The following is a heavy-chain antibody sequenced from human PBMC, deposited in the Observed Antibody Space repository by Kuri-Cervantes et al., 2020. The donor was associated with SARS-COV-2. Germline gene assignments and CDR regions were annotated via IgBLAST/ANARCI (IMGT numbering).Heavy chain of an antibody. Sequence: SETLSLTCTVSGGSISSSSYYWGWIRQPPGKGLEWIGEINHSGSTNYNPSLKSRVTISVDTSKNQFSLKLSSVTAADTAVYYCATRIAARPVGLEGYDWYFDLWGRGTLVTVSS. CDR3: ATRIAARPVGLEGYDWYFDL. J-gene: IGHJ2*01. CDR2: INHSGST. D-gene: IGHD6-6*01. V-gene: IGHV4-39*07. CDR1: GGSISSSSYY.